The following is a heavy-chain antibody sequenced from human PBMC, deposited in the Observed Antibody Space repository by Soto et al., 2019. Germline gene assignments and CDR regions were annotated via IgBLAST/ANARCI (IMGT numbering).Heavy chain of an antibody. V-gene: IGHV3-30*18. CDR2: ISYDGSNQ. Sequence: PGGSVRISCAASGFAFRSYGLNWVSQAAGKVLESVAVISYDGSNQYYADYVKGRLTISRDNSKNRLYLQMNSLRAEDTPVYYCAESLNLAVAVFDSWGQGT. CDR3: AESLNLAVAVFDS. CDR1: GFAFRSYG. J-gene: IGHJ4*02. D-gene: IGHD6-19*01.